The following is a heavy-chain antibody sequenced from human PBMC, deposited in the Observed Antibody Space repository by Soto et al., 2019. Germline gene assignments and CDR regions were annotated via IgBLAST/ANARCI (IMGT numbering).Heavy chain of an antibody. CDR1: GGTFRSDA. D-gene: IGHD1-26*01. CDR2: IIPIFGKA. J-gene: IGHJ5*01. CDR3: ARGVTGGTYDS. Sequence: SVKVSCKASGGTFRSDAFTWVRQAPGQGLEWVGGIIPIFGKATYAQKFQDRVKFTADESTNTTYMELSSLRSEDTATYYCARGVTGGTYDSWGPGTLVTVSS. V-gene: IGHV1-69*13.